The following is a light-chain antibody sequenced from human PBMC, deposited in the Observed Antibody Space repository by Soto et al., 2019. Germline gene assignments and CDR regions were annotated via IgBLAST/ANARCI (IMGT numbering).Light chain of an antibody. Sequence: DIQMTQSPSAMSASVGDRVAITCRASQVIVTYLAWFQQKPGEAPKLLIYDASALPRGVPSRFSGSGSGTKFTLTIASLQPDDFATYYCQQYETFSGTFGPGTKVDI. J-gene: IGKJ1*01. CDR2: DAS. CDR1: QVIVTY. CDR3: QQYETFSGT. V-gene: IGKV1-17*03.